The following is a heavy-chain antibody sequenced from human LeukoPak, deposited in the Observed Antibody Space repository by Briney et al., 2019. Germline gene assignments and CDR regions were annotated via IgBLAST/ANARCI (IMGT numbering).Heavy chain of an antibody. V-gene: IGHV1-18*04. CDR3: ARDRDVPAATSFDY. D-gene: IGHD2-2*01. J-gene: IGHJ4*02. Sequence: ASVRVSCKASGYTFTSYGISWVRQAPGQGLEWMGWISAYNGNTNHAQKLQGRVTMTTDTSTSTAYMELRSLRSDDTAVYYCARDRDVPAATSFDYWGQGTLVTVSS. CDR2: ISAYNGNT. CDR1: GYTFTSYG.